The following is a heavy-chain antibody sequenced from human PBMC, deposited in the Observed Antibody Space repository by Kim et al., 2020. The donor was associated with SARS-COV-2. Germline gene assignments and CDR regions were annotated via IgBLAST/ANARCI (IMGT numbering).Heavy chain of an antibody. V-gene: IGHV4-34*01. D-gene: IGHD6-6*01. CDR1: GGSFSGYY. CDR2: INHSGST. CDR3: ARGGIAARPSDFDY. J-gene: IGHJ4*02. Sequence: SETLSLTCAVYGGSFSGYYWSWIRQPPGKGLEWIGEINHSGSTNYNPSLKSRVTISVDTSKNQFSLKLSSVTAADTAVYYCARGGIAARPSDFDYWGQGTLVTVSS.